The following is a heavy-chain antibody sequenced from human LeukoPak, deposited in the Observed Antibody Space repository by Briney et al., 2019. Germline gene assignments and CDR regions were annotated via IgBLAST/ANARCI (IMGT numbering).Heavy chain of an antibody. Sequence: SETLSLTCAVSGGSISSGGYSWSWLRQPPGKGLEWIGYIYHSGSTYYNPSLKSRVTISVDRSKNQFSLKLSSVTAADTAVYYCARGDDYFSYWGQGTLVTVSS. CDR1: GGSISSGGYS. J-gene: IGHJ4*02. CDR3: ARGDDYFSY. CDR2: IYHSGST. V-gene: IGHV4-30-2*01.